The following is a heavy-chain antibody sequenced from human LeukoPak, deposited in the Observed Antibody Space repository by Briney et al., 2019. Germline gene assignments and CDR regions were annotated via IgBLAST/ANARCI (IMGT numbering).Heavy chain of an antibody. Sequence: PGASLRLSCAPSGFTFSNFWMSWVSQAPGKGLEWVANIKPDGSEKYYADSVKGRFTISRDNARNSLYLQMNSLRAEDTAVYYCARHINWGFDYWGQGTPVTVSS. J-gene: IGHJ4*02. CDR2: IKPDGSEK. V-gene: IGHV3-7*01. D-gene: IGHD7-27*01. CDR1: GFTFSNFW. CDR3: ARHINWGFDY.